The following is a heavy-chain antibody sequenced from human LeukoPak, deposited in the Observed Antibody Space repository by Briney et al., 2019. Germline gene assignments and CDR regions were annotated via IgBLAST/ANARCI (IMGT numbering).Heavy chain of an antibody. Sequence: GGSLRLSCAASGFTFSSYGMNWVRQAPGKGLEWVSYISSSSGTIYYADSVKGRFTISRDDGRQSLYLQMNNLRAEDTAVYYCARRGVLWFGELFYYGMDVWGQGTTVTVSS. D-gene: IGHD3-10*01. CDR1: GFTFSSYG. CDR3: ARRGVLWFGELFYYGMDV. CDR2: ISSSSGTI. J-gene: IGHJ6*02. V-gene: IGHV3-48*01.